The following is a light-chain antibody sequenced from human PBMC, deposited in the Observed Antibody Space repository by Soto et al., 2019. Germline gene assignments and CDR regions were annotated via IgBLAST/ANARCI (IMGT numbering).Light chain of an antibody. J-gene: IGKJ3*01. Sequence: EIVLTQSPATPSLSPGERATLSCRASQSVSSYLAWYQQKPGQAPRLLIYDASNRATGIPARFSGSGSGTDFTLTISSLEPEDFAVYYCQQRSNWPPETFGPGTKVDIK. CDR1: QSVSSY. V-gene: IGKV3-11*01. CDR3: QQRSNWPPET. CDR2: DAS.